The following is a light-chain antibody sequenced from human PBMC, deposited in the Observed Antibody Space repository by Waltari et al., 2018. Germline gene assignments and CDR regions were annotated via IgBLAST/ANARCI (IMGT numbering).Light chain of an antibody. Sequence: QSVLTQPPSASGTPGQRVAISCSGSSSNIGSYTVKWYQQLPGTAPKLLIYDNNQRPSGVPARFSGSKAGTSASLAISGLQSDDEADYYCATWDDSLDGPLFGTGTKVTVL. CDR1: SSNIGSYT. CDR3: ATWDDSLDGPL. V-gene: IGLV1-44*01. CDR2: DNN. J-gene: IGLJ1*01.